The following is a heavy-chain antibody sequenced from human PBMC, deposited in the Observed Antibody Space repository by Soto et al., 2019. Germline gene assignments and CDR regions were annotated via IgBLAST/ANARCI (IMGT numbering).Heavy chain of an antibody. CDR2: INPATGAA. Sequence: QLHLVQSGAVVKKPGASVTVSCSASGYPVTAYYMHWVRQAPGRGLEWMGGINPATGAAKYTQTFRGRVTMTRDTSTGTVFMELCGLTSGDTAVFYCARGGGVGVAGSAAFDMWGQGTLVTVSS. CDR1: GYPVTAYY. CDR3: ARGGGVGVAGSAAFDM. V-gene: IGHV1-2*02. D-gene: IGHD3-3*01. J-gene: IGHJ3*02.